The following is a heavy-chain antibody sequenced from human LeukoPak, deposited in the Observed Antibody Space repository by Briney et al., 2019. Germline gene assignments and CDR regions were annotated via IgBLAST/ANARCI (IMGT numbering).Heavy chain of an antibody. CDR1: GFTFSSYW. D-gene: IGHD2-21*01. J-gene: IGHJ6*03. CDR3: ARVFAVADYCMDV. CDR2: INSDGSST. Sequence: GGSLRLSCAASGFTFSSYWMHWARQAPGKGLVWVSRINSDGSSTSYADSVKGRFTISRDNAKNSLYLQMNSLRADDTAFYYCARVFAVADYCMDVWGKGTTVTVSS. V-gene: IGHV3-74*01.